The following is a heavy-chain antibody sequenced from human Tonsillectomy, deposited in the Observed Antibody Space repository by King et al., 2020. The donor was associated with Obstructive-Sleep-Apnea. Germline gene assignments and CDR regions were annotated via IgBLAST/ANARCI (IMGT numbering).Heavy chain of an antibody. CDR2: IWYDGSNK. V-gene: IGHV3-33*01. CDR3: ARNLPVAGDAFDI. CDR1: GFTFSSYG. J-gene: IGHJ3*02. Sequence: QLVQSGGGVVQPGRSLRLSCAASGFTFSSYGMHWVRQAPGKGLEWVAVIWYDGSNKYYADSVKGRFTISRDNSKNTLYLQMNSLRAEDTAVYYCARNLPVAGDAFDIWGQGTMVTVSS. D-gene: IGHD6-19*01.